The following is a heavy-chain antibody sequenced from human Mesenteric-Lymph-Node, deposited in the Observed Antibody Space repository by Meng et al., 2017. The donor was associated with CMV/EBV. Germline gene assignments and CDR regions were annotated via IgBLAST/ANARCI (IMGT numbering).Heavy chain of an antibody. J-gene: IGHJ2*01. CDR1: SGSISNNNW. D-gene: IGHD4/OR15-4a*01. CDR2: IYHSGNT. V-gene: IGHV4-4*02. Sequence: VSSGSISNNNWWSWVRQPPGKGLEWLGEIYHSGNTNYNHNPSLKSRVTISVDKSKNQFSLSLNSMAAADTAVYYCARGWTNYGEGGYFDLWGRGTLVTVS. CDR3: ARGWTNYGEGGYFDL.